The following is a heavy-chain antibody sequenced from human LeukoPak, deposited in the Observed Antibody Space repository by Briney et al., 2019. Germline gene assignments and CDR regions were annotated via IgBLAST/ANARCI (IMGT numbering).Heavy chain of an antibody. Sequence: GGSLRLSCAASGFTFSTYGMHWVRQAPGKGLEWVATISHDGSNKNYGDSVKGRFTISRDNAKTSLYLQMNSLRAEDTAVYYCRDVFDYWGQGTLVTVSS. CDR2: ISHDGSNK. V-gene: IGHV3-30*03. CDR1: GFTFSTYG. J-gene: IGHJ4*02. CDR3: RDVFDY. D-gene: IGHD3-16*01.